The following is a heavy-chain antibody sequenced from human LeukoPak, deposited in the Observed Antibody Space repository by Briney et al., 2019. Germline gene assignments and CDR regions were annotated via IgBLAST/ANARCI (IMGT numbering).Heavy chain of an antibody. D-gene: IGHD2-2*01. CDR2: INPNSGGT. CDR3: AREAFCSSTSCYLDY. V-gene: IGHV1-2*02. J-gene: IGHJ4*02. CDR1: GYTFTCYY. Sequence: ASVKVSCKASGYTFTCYYMHWVRQAPGQGLEWMGWINPNSGGTNHAQKFQGRVTMTRDTSISTAYMELSRLRSDDTAVYYCAREAFCSSTSCYLDYWGQGTLVTVSS.